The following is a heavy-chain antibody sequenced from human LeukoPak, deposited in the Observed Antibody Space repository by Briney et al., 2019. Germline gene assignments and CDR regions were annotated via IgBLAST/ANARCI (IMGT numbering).Heavy chain of an antibody. Sequence: ASVKVSCRASGYTFTSYDINWVRQATGQGLEWMGWMNPNSGNTGYAQKFQGRVTMTRNTSISTAYMELSSLRSEDTAVYYCARFNGRGVSNDYWGQGTLVTVSA. J-gene: IGHJ4*02. CDR1: GYTFTSYD. CDR3: ARFNGRGVSNDY. D-gene: IGHD3-10*01. V-gene: IGHV1-8*01. CDR2: MNPNSGNT.